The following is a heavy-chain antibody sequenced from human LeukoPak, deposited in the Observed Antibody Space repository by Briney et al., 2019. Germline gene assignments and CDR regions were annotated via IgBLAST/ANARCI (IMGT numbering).Heavy chain of an antibody. CDR1: GFTFSTYW. D-gene: IGHD6-6*01. Sequence: GGSLRLSCAASGFTFSTYWMSWIRQAPGKGLEWVANIKQDGSEKFYVDSVKGRYTVSRDNAKNSLYLQMNSLRVEDTAVYYCARLEYSSSSREFDNWGQGTLVTVSS. CDR2: IKQDGSEK. CDR3: ARLEYSSSSREFDN. J-gene: IGHJ4*02. V-gene: IGHV3-7*01.